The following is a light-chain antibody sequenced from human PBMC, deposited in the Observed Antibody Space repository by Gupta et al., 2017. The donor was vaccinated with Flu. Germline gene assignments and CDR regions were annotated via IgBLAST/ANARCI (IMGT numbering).Light chain of an antibody. CDR1: SGSIGINY. J-gene: IGLJ2*01. Sequence: NFMLTQPHSVSESPGKTVTISCTRSSGSIGINYVQWYQQRPGTSPKNVIYEDDQRPSGVPDRFSGSIDRSSNSASLTISGLNTEDEADYYCQSYEVFGGGTKLTVL. CDR3: QSYEV. V-gene: IGLV6-57*01. CDR2: EDD.